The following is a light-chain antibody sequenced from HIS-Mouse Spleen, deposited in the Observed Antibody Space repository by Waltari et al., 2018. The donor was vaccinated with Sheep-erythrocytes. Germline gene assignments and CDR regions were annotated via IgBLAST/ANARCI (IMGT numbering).Light chain of an antibody. J-gene: IGLJ3*02. V-gene: IGLV2-14*01. CDR1: SSDVGCYNY. CDR2: EVS. CDR3: SSYTSSSTLV. Sequence: QSALTQPASVSGSPGQSITIPCTGTSSDVGCYNYVSWYQQHPGKAPKLMTYEVSNRPSGVSNRFSGSKSGNTASLTISGLQAEDEADYYCSSYTSSSTLVFGGGTKLTVL.